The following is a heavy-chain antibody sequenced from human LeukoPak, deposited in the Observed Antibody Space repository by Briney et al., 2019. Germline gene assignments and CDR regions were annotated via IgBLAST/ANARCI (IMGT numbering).Heavy chain of an antibody. Sequence: SQTLSLTCTVSGGSISSGSYYWSWIRQPAGKGLEWIGRIYTSGSTNYNPSLKSRVTISVDTSKNQFSLKLSSVTAADTAVYYCARETADSGGYFDYWGQGTLVTVSS. CDR1: GGSISSGSYY. CDR2: IYTSGST. J-gene: IGHJ4*02. CDR3: ARETADSGGYFDY. D-gene: IGHD3-22*01. V-gene: IGHV4-61*02.